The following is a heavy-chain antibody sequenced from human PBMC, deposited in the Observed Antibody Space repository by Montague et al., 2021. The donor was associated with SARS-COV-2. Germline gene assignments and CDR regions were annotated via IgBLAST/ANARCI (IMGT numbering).Heavy chain of an antibody. CDR3: ARGAGRGSGYGKYYYYYYGRDV. J-gene: IGHJ6*02. D-gene: IGHD5-12*01. CDR2: IYYSGST. Sequence: SETLSLTCTVSGGSISSYYWSWIRQPPGKGLEWIGYIYYSGSTNYNPSLKGRVTISVDTSKNQFSLKLSSVTAADTAVYYCARGAGRGSGYGKYYYYYYGRDVWGQGTTVTVSS. V-gene: IGHV4-59*01. CDR1: GGSISSYY.